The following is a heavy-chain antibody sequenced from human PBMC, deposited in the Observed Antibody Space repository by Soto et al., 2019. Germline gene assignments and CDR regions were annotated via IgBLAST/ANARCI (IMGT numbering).Heavy chain of an antibody. CDR3: ARLVGYCSSTSCYAGSPGIDP. D-gene: IGHD2-2*01. V-gene: IGHV4-39*01. CDR2: IYYSGST. Sequence: SETLSLTCTVSGGSISSSSYYWGWIRQPPGKGLEWIGSIYYSGSTYYNPSLTSRVTISVDTSKNQFSLKLSSVTAADTAVYYCARLVGYCSSTSCYAGSPGIDPWGQGTLVTVSS. CDR1: GGSISSSSYY. J-gene: IGHJ5*02.